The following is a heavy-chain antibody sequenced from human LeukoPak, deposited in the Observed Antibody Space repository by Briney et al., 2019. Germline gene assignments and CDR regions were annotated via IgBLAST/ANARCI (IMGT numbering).Heavy chain of an antibody. V-gene: IGHV3-21*01. CDR2: ISSSSSYI. CDR1: GFTFSSYS. J-gene: IGHJ6*02. Sequence: GGSLRLSCAASGFTFSSYSMNWVRQAPGKGLEWVSSISSSSSYIYYADSVKGRFTISRDNAKNSLYLQMNSLRAEDTAVYYCAREFAVVVAASYYYYYGMDVWGQGTTVTVSS. D-gene: IGHD2-15*01. CDR3: AREFAVVVAASYYYYYGMDV.